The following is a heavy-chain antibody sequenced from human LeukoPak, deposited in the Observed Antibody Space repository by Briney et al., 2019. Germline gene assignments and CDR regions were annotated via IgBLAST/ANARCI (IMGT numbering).Heavy chain of an antibody. J-gene: IGHJ3*02. CDR2: TSYDGSNK. CDR1: GFTFSSYG. Sequence: GGSLRLSCAASGFTFSSYGMHWVRQAPGKGLEWVAVTSYDGSNKYYADSVKGRFTISRDNSKNTLYLQMNSLRAEDTAVYYCARLGDGRRGAFDIWGQGTMVTVSS. V-gene: IGHV3-30*03. CDR3: ARLGDGRRGAFDI. D-gene: IGHD3-16*01.